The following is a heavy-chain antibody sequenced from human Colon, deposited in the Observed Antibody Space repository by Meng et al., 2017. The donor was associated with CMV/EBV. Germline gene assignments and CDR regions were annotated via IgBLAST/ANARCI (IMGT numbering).Heavy chain of an antibody. Sequence: ASVKVSCKASGYSFTTYAISWGRQAPGHGLEWMGGINVNNGNTDYAQKFQGRFTMTTDTSTSTAYMEMRSLRSDDTAVYYCVRRHNRIHDYWGQGTLVTVSS. J-gene: IGHJ4*02. CDR3: VRRHNRIHDY. V-gene: IGHV1-18*01. CDR2: INVNNGNT. CDR1: GYSFTTYA. D-gene: IGHD1-14*01.